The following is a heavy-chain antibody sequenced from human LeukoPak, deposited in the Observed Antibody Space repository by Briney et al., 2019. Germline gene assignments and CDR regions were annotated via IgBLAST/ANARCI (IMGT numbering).Heavy chain of an antibody. CDR2: ISAYNGNT. Sequence: ASVKVSCKASGYTFTSYGISWVRHAPGQGLEWMGWISAYNGNTNYAQKLQSRVTMTTDTSTSTAYMELRSLRSDDTAVYYCARSFYSYGQYYFDYWGQGTLVTVSS. D-gene: IGHD5-18*01. V-gene: IGHV1-18*01. J-gene: IGHJ4*02. CDR1: GYTFTSYG. CDR3: ARSFYSYGQYYFDY.